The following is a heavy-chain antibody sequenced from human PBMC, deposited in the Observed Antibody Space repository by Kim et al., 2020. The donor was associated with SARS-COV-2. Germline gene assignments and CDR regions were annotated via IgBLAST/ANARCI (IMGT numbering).Heavy chain of an antibody. CDR1: GGSISSGGYY. V-gene: IGHV4-31*03. D-gene: IGHD3-10*01. CDR2: IYYSGST. Sequence: SETLSLTCTVSGGSISSGGYYWSWIRQHPGKGLEWIGYIYYSGSTYYNPSLKSRVTISVDTSKNQFSLKLSSVTAADTAVYYCVRVGSGKWFGELLHIDYWGQGTLVTVSS. CDR3: VRVGSGKWFGELLHIDY. J-gene: IGHJ4*02.